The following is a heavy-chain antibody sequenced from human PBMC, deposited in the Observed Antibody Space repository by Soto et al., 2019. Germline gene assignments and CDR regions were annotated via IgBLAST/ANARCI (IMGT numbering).Heavy chain of an antibody. CDR3: ARGSESFDL. V-gene: IGHV1-18*01. CDR2: ISGYNGNT. CDR1: GYTFHNYG. D-gene: IGHD1-26*01. J-gene: IGHJ4*02. Sequence: QVLLMQSGPEVKKPGASVKASCKASGYTFHNYGISWVRQVPGQGLEWMGWISGYNGNTNYAPKIQGRVTVTRDTSTATAYMELRSLRSDDTAIYYCARGSESFDLWGQGTLVTVSS.